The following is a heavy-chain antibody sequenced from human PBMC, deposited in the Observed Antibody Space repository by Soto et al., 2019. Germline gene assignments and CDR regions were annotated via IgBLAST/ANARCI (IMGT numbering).Heavy chain of an antibody. V-gene: IGHV3-23*01. CDR2: ISGSGGST. J-gene: IGHJ4*02. Sequence: EVQLLESGGGLVQPGGSLRLSCVASGFTFSSYAMSWVRQAQGKGLEWVSGISGSGGSTYYADSVKGRFTISRDNSKNTLYLQMNGLRVEDTAVYYCAKDRKSGSGWYWDYWGQGSLVTVSS. CDR1: GFTFSSYA. D-gene: IGHD6-19*01. CDR3: AKDRKSGSGWYWDY.